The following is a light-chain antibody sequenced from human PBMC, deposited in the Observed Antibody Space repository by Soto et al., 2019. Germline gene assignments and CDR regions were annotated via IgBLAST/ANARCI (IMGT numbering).Light chain of an antibody. CDR2: EVN. CDR3: SSYTDSSSLL. Sequence: QSVLTQPPSASGSPGPSVTIPCTGTSSDMGGYNYVSWYQQHPGAAPRLLIYEVNNRPSGVSPRFSGSKSGNTASLTISGLQPEDEADYYCSSYTDSSSLLFGGGTKLTVL. V-gene: IGLV2-14*03. J-gene: IGLJ2*01. CDR1: SSDMGGYNY.